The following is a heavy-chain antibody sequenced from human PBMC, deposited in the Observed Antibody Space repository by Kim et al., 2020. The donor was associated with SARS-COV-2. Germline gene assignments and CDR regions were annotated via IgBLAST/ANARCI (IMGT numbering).Heavy chain of an antibody. CDR2: MNPNSGNT. Sequence: ASVKVSCKASGYTFSSYDINWVRQATGQGLEWMGWMNPNSGNTGYAQKFQGRVTMTRNTSTSIAYMDLSSLRSEDTAVYYCARGHAWNGGPYYFDYWGQGTLVTVSS. V-gene: IGHV1-8*01. CDR3: ARGHAWNGGPYYFDY. J-gene: IGHJ4*02. CDR1: GYTFSSYD. D-gene: IGHD1-1*01.